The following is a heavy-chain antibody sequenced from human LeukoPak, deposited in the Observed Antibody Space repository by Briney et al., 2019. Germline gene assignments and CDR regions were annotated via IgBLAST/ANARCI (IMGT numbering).Heavy chain of an antibody. CDR2: IYSSGST. V-gene: IGHV4-59*08. CDR1: GGSISSYY. D-gene: IGHD2-21*02. J-gene: IGHJ4*02. Sequence: SETLSLTCTVSGGSISSYYWSWIRQPPGKGLEWIGYIYSSGSTNYNPSLKSRVTISVASPKNQFSLKVSSVTAADTAVYYCARNPSLHIVVVTAIDYWGQGTLVTVSS. CDR3: ARNPSLHIVVVTAIDY.